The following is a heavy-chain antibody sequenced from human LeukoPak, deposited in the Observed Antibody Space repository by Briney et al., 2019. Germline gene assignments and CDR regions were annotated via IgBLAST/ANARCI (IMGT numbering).Heavy chain of an antibody. Sequence: GGSLRLSCAASGFSFRDYNVNWVRQAPGKGLEWLSYITGGGKGESYADSVRGRFTISRDNAKNSLYLQMDSLRGDDTAVYFCARDQYYASDYWGQGTLVTVSS. D-gene: IGHD2/OR15-2a*01. CDR1: GFSFRDYN. J-gene: IGHJ4*02. V-gene: IGHV3-48*01. CDR3: ARDQYYASDY. CDR2: ITGGGKGE.